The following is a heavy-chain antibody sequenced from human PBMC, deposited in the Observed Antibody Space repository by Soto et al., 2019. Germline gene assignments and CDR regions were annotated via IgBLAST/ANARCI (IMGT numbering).Heavy chain of an antibody. D-gene: IGHD6-25*01. Sequence: GVSLRLSCAASGFTFSSYGMHWVRQAPGKGLEWVAVIWYDGSNKYYADSVKGRFTISRDNSKNTLYLQMNRLRAEDTAVYYCARDLGIRSGFSLIYYYYGMDVWGKGTTVTVSS. CDR3: ARDLGIRSGFSLIYYYYGMDV. CDR1: GFTFSSYG. CDR2: IWYDGSNK. J-gene: IGHJ6*04. V-gene: IGHV3-33*01.